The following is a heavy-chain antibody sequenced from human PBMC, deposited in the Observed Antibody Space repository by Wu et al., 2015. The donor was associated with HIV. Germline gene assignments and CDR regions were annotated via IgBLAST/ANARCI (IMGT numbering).Heavy chain of an antibody. CDR1: GYTFSGYY. J-gene: IGHJ4*02. CDR2: INPKTGGT. D-gene: IGHD6-19*01. CDR3: AREGGGEKQWLTDY. V-gene: IGHV1-2*02. Sequence: QVQLVQSGAEVKKPGASVKVSCETSGYTFSGYYIHWVRQVPGQGLEWMGWINPKTGGTKSAQKFQDTVTMTRDTSISTAYMELSSLTSDDTAVYFCAREGGGEKQWLTDYWGQGTLVTVSS.